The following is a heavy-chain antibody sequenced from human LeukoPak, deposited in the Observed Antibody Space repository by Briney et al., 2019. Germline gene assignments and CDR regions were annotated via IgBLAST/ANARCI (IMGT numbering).Heavy chain of an antibody. Sequence: GGYLRLSCAASGFTFSSYSMNWVRQAPGKGLEWVGRIKSKTDGGTTDYAAPVKGRFTISRDDSKNTLYLQMNSLKTEDTAVYYCTASDYGDYDVWGKGTTVTVSS. CDR1: GFTFSSYS. D-gene: IGHD4-17*01. J-gene: IGHJ6*04. V-gene: IGHV3-15*01. CDR3: TASDYGDYDV. CDR2: IKSKTDGGTT.